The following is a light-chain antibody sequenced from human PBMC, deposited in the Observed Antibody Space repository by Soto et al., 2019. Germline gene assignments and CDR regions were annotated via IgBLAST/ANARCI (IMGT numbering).Light chain of an antibody. V-gene: IGLV2-14*01. J-gene: IGLJ1*01. Sequence: QLVLTQPASVSGSPGQSITISCTGTSTDVGGYKYVSWYQQHPGTAPKLMIFEVNGRPSGVSDRFSGSKSGNTASLTISGLQPEDEADYYCSSFSSSSTPYVFGTGTKLTVL. CDR2: EVN. CDR3: SSFSSSSTPYV. CDR1: STDVGGYKY.